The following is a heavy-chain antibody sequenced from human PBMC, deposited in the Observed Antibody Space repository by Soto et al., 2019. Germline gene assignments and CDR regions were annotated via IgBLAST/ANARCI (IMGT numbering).Heavy chain of an antibody. CDR1: GYTFTSYD. CDR2: MNPNSGNT. Sequence: ASVKVSCKASGYTFTSYDINWVRQATGQGLEWMGWMNPNSGNTGYAQKFQGRVTMTRNTSISTAYMELSSLRSEGTAVYYCATDRYSGYDHPYYFDYWGQGTLVTVSS. CDR3: ATDRYSGYDHPYYFDY. J-gene: IGHJ4*02. V-gene: IGHV1-8*01. D-gene: IGHD5-12*01.